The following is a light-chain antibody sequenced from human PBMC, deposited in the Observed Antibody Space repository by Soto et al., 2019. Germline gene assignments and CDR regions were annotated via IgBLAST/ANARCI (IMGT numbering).Light chain of an antibody. CDR3: QQRSNWPPIT. CDR1: QSVRNL. J-gene: IGKJ5*01. Sequence: EIVLTQSPSTRSLSPGESATLSCRASQSVRNLLAWYQQRPGQAPRLLIYDTSNRATGIPARFSGSGSGADFSLTISSLEPEDSAVYYCQQRSNWPPITFGQGTRLE. V-gene: IGKV3-11*01. CDR2: DTS.